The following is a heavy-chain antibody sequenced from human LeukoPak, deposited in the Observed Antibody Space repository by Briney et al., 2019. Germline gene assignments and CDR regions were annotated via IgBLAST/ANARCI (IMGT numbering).Heavy chain of an antibody. Sequence: SETLSLTCTVSGGSISTYYWNFIRQPPGKGLEWIGYIYNSGSTNYNPSLKSRVTISIDASKNQFSLKLSSVTAADTAVYYCAGQYDAIGYYFYWGQGALVTVSS. CDR2: IYNSGST. D-gene: IGHD3-22*01. CDR1: GGSISTYY. V-gene: IGHV4-59*08. CDR3: AGQYDAIGYYFY. J-gene: IGHJ4*02.